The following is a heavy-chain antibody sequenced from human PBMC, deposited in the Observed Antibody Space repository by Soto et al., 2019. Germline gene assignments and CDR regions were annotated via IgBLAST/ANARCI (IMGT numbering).Heavy chain of an antibody. Sequence: GGSLRLSCAASGFTVSSNYMSWVRQAPGKGLEWVSVIYSGGSTYYADSVKGRFTISRDSSKNTLYVQMNSLRAEDTAVYYCARSISAAGTRGSWFDPWGQGTLVTVSS. V-gene: IGHV3-66*02. CDR1: GFTVSSNY. CDR3: ARSISAAGTRGSWFDP. J-gene: IGHJ5*02. D-gene: IGHD6-13*01. CDR2: IYSGGST.